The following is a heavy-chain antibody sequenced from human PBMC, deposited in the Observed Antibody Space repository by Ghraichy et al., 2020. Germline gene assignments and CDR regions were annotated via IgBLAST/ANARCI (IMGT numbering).Heavy chain of an antibody. CDR1: GFTFSSYS. J-gene: IGHJ4*02. Sequence: GGSLRLSCAASGFTFSSYSMNWVRQAPGKGLEWVSSISSSSSYIYYADSVKGRFTISRDNAKNSLYLQMNSLRAEDTAVYYCATGPLAYCGGDCSPGDYWGQGTLVTVSS. CDR3: ATGPLAYCGGDCSPGDY. CDR2: ISSSSSYI. D-gene: IGHD2-21*02. V-gene: IGHV3-21*01.